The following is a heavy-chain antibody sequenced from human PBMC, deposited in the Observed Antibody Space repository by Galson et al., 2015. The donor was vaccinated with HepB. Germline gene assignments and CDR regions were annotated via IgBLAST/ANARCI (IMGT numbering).Heavy chain of an antibody. CDR3: AVAYEMDTLFLGYDAFDI. D-gene: IGHD5-24*01. Sequence: SLRLSCEVSGFTFSSYGMSWVRQAPGEGVEWVSGTSGSGGSTHYADSVKGRFTISRDKSKNTLYLEMNSLRADDTAVYYCAVAYEMDTLFLGYDAFDIRGQGTMVTVSS. CDR2: TSGSGGST. V-gene: IGHV3-23*01. J-gene: IGHJ3*02. CDR1: GFTFSSYG.